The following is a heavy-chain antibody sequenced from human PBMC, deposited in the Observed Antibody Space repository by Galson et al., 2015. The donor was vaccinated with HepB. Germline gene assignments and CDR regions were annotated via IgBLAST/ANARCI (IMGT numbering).Heavy chain of an antibody. Sequence: CAISGDSVSSNSAAWNWIRQSPSRGLEWLGRTYYRSKWYNDYAVSVKSRITIIPDTSKNQFSLQLDSVTPEDTALYYCASTPPTDWWGQGTLVTVSS. J-gene: IGHJ4*02. D-gene: IGHD2-15*01. CDR3: ASTPPTDW. CDR1: GDSVSSNSAA. CDR2: TYYRSKWYN. V-gene: IGHV6-1*01.